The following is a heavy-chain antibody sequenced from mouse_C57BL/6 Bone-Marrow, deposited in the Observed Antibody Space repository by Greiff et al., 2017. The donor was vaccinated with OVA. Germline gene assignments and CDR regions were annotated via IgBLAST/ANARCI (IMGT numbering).Heavy chain of an antibody. D-gene: IGHD2-5*01. CDR2: INPNNGGT. J-gene: IGHJ4*01. V-gene: IGHV1-26*01. CDR3: ARDYSKGAMDY. CDR1: GYTFTDYY. Sequence: EVQLQQSGPELVKPGASVKISCKASGYTFTDYYMNWVKQSHGKSLEWIGDINPNNGGTSYNQKFKGKATLTVDKSSSTAYMELRSLTSEDSAVYYCARDYSKGAMDYWGQGTSVTVSS.